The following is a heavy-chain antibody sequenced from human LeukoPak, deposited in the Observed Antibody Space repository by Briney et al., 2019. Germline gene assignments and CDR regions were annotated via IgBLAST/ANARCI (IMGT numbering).Heavy chain of an antibody. CDR1: GGSISSSNW. D-gene: IGHD3-22*01. Sequence: SETLSLTCAVSGGSISSSNWWSWVRQPPGKGLEWIGEIHHSGSTNYNPSLKSRVTISVDKSKNQFSLKLSSVTAADTAVYYCAREEGDDSSGYYYFDYWGQGTLVTVSS. CDR2: IHHSGST. J-gene: IGHJ4*02. CDR3: AREEGDDSSGYYYFDY. V-gene: IGHV4-4*02.